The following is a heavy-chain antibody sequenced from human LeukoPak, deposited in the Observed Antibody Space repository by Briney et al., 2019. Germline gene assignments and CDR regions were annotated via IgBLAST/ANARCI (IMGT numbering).Heavy chain of an antibody. CDR1: GDCISSGDYY. D-gene: IGHD4-17*01. CDR2: IYYSGST. J-gene: IGHJ4*02. CDR3: ARDAGDLDY. Sequence: SETLSLTCTVSGDCISSGDYYWSWIRQPPGKGLEWIGHIYYSGSTNYNPSLKSRVIISVDTSKNQFSLKLTSVTAADTAVYYCARDAGDLDYWGQGTLATVSS. V-gene: IGHV4-30-4*01.